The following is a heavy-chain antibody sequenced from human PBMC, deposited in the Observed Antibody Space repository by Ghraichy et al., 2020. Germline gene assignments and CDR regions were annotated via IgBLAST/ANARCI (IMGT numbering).Heavy chain of an antibody. CDR1: GGTFSSYA. D-gene: IGHD3-3*01. CDR2: IIPIFGTA. CDR3: AGTGGYDFWSGYWSYFDY. Sequence: SGKVSCKASGGTFSSYAISWVRQAPGQGLEWMGGIIPIFGTANYAQKFQGRVTITADESTSTAYMELSSLRSEDTAVYYCAGTGGYDFWSGYWSYFDYWGQGTLVTVSS. J-gene: IGHJ4*02. V-gene: IGHV1-69*13.